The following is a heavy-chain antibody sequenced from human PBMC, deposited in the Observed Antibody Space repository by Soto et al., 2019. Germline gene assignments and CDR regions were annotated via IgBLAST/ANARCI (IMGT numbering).Heavy chain of an antibody. CDR1: GGSISSYY. CDR2: IYYSGST. Sequence: PSETLSLTCTVSGGSISSYYWSWIRQPPGKGLEWIGYIYYSGSTNYNPSLKSRVTISVDTSKNQFSLKLSSVTAADTAVYYCAGSLKDWFDPWGQGTLVTSPQ. J-gene: IGHJ5*02. CDR3: AGSLKDWFDP. V-gene: IGHV4-59*08.